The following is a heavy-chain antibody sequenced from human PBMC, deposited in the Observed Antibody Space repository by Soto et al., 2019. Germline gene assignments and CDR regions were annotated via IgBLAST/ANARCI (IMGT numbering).Heavy chain of an antibody. CDR3: ARGSSSSSTDGFWLNYYYYDYGMDV. V-gene: IGHV3-33*01. CDR1: GFTFSSYG. Sequence: QVLLVESGGGVVQPGRSLRLSCAASGFTFSSYGMHWVRPAPGKGLEWVAVIWYDGSHNYYADSVKGRFAISRDNSKNTMYLQMNSLRAEDTAVYYCARGSSSSSTDGFWLNYYYYDYGMDVWGRGTTVTVCS. CDR2: IWYDGSHN. D-gene: IGHD6-6*01. J-gene: IGHJ6*02.